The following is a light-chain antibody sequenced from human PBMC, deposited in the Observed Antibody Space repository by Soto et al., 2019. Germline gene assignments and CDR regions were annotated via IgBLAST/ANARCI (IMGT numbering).Light chain of an antibody. CDR2: EVK. J-gene: IGLJ3*02. CDR3: SSYTSSGQGV. CDR1: SSDVGGYNY. Sequence: QSVLTQPASVSGSPGQSITISCTGTSSDVGGYNYVSWYQQYPGKAPKLIIYEVKNRPSGISDRFFGSKSGNTASLSIFGLQTEDEADYYCSSYTSSGQGVFGGGTKVTVL. V-gene: IGLV2-14*01.